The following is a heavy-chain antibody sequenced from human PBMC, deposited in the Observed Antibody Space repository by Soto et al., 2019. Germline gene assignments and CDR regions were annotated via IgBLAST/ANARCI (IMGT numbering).Heavy chain of an antibody. Sequence: SETLSLTCAVSGFSISSGYFWGWIRQPPGKGPEWLGSIYHSGTTYYNPSVKGRVTISVDTSKNQFSLKMSSATAADTAVYYCARDSSGYYWFDPWGQGTLVTVSS. D-gene: IGHD3-22*01. CDR1: GFSISSGYF. CDR3: ARDSSGYYWFDP. V-gene: IGHV4-38-2*02. CDR2: IYHSGTT. J-gene: IGHJ5*02.